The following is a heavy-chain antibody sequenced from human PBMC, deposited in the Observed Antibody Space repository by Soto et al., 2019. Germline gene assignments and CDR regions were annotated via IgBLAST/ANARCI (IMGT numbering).Heavy chain of an antibody. J-gene: IGHJ4*02. Sequence: VQLVESGGGVVQPGRSLRLSCAASGFTFSDYAMHWVRQAPGKGLEWVAVVSHDGRNTHYADSVKGRFTISRDSSKNTVSLDRTSLRAEDTAVYYFAKGGRQWLVSSGFNSWGQGALVTVSS. V-gene: IGHV3-30*18. D-gene: IGHD6-19*01. CDR3: AKGGRQWLVSSGFNS. CDR2: VSHDGRNT. CDR1: GFTFSDYA.